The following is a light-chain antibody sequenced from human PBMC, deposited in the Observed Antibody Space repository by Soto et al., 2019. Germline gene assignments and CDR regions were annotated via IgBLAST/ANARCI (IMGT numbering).Light chain of an antibody. CDR1: QSVSSN. CDR3: QQYHNWPYT. CDR2: GAS. V-gene: IGKV3-15*01. J-gene: IGKJ2*01. Sequence: DIVMTQSPVTLSVSPGERATLSCRASQSVSSNLAWSQQKPGQAPRLLISGASTRATGIPARFSGSGSVTEFTLTISSLQSEDFAVYYCQQYHNWPYTFGQGTKLQIK.